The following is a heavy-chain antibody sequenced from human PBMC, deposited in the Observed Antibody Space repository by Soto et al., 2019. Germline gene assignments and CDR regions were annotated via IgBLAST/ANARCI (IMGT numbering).Heavy chain of an antibody. CDR3: ARGAMLTIGGGRADV. V-gene: IGHV1-46*01. J-gene: IGHJ6*01. CDR1: GYTFSTYY. Sequence: QVQLVQSGAEVKKPGASVKVSCNASGYTFSTYYIHWVRQAPGQGLEWVGIINPRSGNTEYAQKFKGRVTVTRDTSTSSVYMELSSLTSEDAAVYYCARGAMLTIGGGRADVW. CDR2: INPRSGNT. D-gene: IGHD3-16*01.